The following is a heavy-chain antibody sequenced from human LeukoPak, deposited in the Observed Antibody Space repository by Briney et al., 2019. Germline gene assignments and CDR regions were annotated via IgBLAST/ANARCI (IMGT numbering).Heavy chain of an antibody. CDR3: AKDFGYDSGTYLEQ. V-gene: IGHV3-30*18. J-gene: IGHJ4*02. CDR2: ISYDGSKK. Sequence: PGRSLRLSCAAAGFTFSSYSMHWVRQAPGKGLEWVAVISYDGSKKYYPESVRGRFTITRDNSKNTLFLQMNSLRPEDTAVYYCAKDFGYDSGTYLEQWGQGTLVTVSS. CDR1: GFTFSSYS. D-gene: IGHD3-10*01.